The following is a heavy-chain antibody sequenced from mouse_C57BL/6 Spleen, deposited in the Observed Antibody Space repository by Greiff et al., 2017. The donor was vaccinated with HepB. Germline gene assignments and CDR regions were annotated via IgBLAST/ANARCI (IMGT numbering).Heavy chain of an antibody. CDR2: IYPGDGDT. CDR3: AKFYYSPYWYFDV. D-gene: IGHD2-12*01. J-gene: IGHJ1*03. V-gene: IGHV1-82*01. Sequence: QVQLKQSGPELVKPGASVKISCKASGYAFSSSWMNWVKQRPGKGLEWIGRIYPGDGDTNYNGKFKGKATLTADKSSSTAYMQLSSLTSEDSAVYFCAKFYYSPYWYFDVWGTGTTVTVSS. CDR1: GYAFSSSW.